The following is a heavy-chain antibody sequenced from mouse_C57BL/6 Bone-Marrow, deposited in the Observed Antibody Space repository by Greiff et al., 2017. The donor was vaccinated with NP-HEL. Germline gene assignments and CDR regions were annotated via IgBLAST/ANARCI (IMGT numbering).Heavy chain of an antibody. V-gene: IGHV14-4*01. D-gene: IGHD1-1*01. CDR3: TTHYGSSYGWFAY. Sequence: VQLQQSGAELVRPGASVKLSCTASGFNIKDDYMHWVKQRPEQGLEWIGWIDPENGDTEYASKFQGKATITADTSSNTAYLQLSSLTSEDTAVYYGTTHYGSSYGWFAYWGQGTLVTVSA. J-gene: IGHJ3*01. CDR2: IDPENGDT. CDR1: GFNIKDDY.